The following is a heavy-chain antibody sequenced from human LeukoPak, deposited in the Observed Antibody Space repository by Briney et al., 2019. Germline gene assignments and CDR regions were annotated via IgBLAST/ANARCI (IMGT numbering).Heavy chain of an antibody. CDR2: IWYDGSNK. D-gene: IGHD7-27*01. Sequence: GGSLRLSCAASGFTFSDYTIHWVRQAPGKGLEWVAVIWYDGSNKYYADSVKGRFTISRDNSKNTLYLQMNSLRAEDTAVYYCAKGGLGTLGGWGQGTLVTVSS. CDR3: AKGGLGTLGG. CDR1: GFTFSDYT. V-gene: IGHV3-33*06. J-gene: IGHJ4*02.